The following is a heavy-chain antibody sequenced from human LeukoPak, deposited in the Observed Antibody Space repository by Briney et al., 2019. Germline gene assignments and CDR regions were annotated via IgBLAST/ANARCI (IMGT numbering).Heavy chain of an antibody. D-gene: IGHD3-3*01. V-gene: IGHV3-23*01. CDR1: GFTFSNYV. CDR2: ISDSGDTT. J-gene: IGHJ5*02. Sequence: PGGSLRLSCAASGFTFSNYVMTWVRQAPGKGLEWVSAISDSGDTTYYADSVKGRFTISRDNSRNTLYLQMNSLRAEDTAVYYCARDRVLRFLEWLLSDWFDPWGQGTLVTVSS. CDR3: ARDRVLRFLEWLLSDWFDP.